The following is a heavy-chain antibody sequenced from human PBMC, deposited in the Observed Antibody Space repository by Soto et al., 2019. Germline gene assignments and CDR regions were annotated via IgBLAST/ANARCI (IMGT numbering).Heavy chain of an antibody. J-gene: IGHJ3*02. D-gene: IGHD3-16*02. CDR1: GFTFSSYW. CDR2: INSDGSST. CDR3: ARERGVIVLAQAFDI. Sequence: GGSLRLSCAASGFTFSSYWMHWVRQAPGKGLVWVSRINSDGSSTSYADSVKGRFTISRDNAKNTLYLQMNSLRAEDTAVYYCARERGVIVLAQAFDIWCQGTMVTVSS. V-gene: IGHV3-74*01.